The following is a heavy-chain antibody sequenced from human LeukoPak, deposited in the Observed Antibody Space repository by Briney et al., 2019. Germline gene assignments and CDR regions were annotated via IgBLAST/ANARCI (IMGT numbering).Heavy chain of an antibody. CDR2: IYYSGST. Sequence: SETLSPTCTVSGGSISSSSYYWGWIRQPPGKGLEWIGSIYYSGSTYYNPSLKSRVTISVDTSKNQFSLKLSSVTAADTAVYYCARENSSSSGFDPWGQGTLVTVS. V-gene: IGHV4-39*07. CDR1: GGSISSSSYY. CDR3: ARENSSSSGFDP. D-gene: IGHD6-6*01. J-gene: IGHJ5*02.